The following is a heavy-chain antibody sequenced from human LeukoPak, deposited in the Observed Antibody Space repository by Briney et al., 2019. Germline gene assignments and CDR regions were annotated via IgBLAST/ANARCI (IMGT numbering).Heavy chain of an antibody. V-gene: IGHV4-4*07. J-gene: IGHJ3*02. D-gene: IGHD3-10*01. Sequence: SETLSLTCTVSGVSISSYYWSWIRQPAGKGLEWIGRIYTSGSTNYNPSLKSRVTMSVDTSKNQFSMKLSSVTAADTAVYYCARVPHYYGSGSYSYQDAFDIWGQGTMVTVSS. CDR2: IYTSGST. CDR1: GVSISSYY. CDR3: ARVPHYYGSGSYSYQDAFDI.